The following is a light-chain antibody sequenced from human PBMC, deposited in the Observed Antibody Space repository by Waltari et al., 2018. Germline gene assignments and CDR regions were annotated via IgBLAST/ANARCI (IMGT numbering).Light chain of an antibody. CDR2: GAY. CDR1: QSLDVAY. V-gene: IGKV3-20*01. CDR3: QQYHTPPAT. J-gene: IGKJ2*01. Sequence: IVLTQPSVTLSLSPGDTATPSCRADQSLDVAYVAWYQHKSGQAPRLLVYGAYDRAAAIPGRFSGSGCGTDFTLTINRLEPDDVADYYCQQYHTPPATFGQGTKLEIK.